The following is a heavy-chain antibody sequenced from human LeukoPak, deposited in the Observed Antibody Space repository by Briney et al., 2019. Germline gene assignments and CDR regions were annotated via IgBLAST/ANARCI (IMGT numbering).Heavy chain of an antibody. D-gene: IGHD2-2*01. J-gene: IGHJ4*02. CDR1: GYTFTSYG. CDR2: ISAYNGNT. Sequence: ASVKVSCKASGYTFTSYGISWVRQAPGQGLEWMGWISAYNGNTNYAQKLQGRVTMTTDTSTSTAYMELRSLRSDDTAVYYCARGIDIVVVPAAKGVLGYWGQGTLVTVSS. CDR3: ARGIDIVVVPAAKGVLGY. V-gene: IGHV1-18*01.